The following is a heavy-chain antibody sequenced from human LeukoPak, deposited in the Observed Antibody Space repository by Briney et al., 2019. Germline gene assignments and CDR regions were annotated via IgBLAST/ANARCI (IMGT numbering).Heavy chain of an antibody. D-gene: IGHD6-19*01. CDR3: AKPISGGLAVTADWFDP. J-gene: IGHJ5*01. Sequence: QPGGSLRLSCEASGFAFSFYAMSWLRQPPGKGLEWVSTINANSGSTSYAASVRGRFTISRDNSKNTLYLQLNTLRAEDTAVYSCAKPISGGLAVTADWFDPWGQGTLVVVSS. CDR1: GFAFSFYA. CDR2: INANSGST. V-gene: IGHV3-23*01.